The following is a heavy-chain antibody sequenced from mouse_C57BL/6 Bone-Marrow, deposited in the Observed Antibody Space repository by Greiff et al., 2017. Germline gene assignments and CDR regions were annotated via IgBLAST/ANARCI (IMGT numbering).Heavy chain of an antibody. CDR3: ARRRFCFRTLDY. J-gene: IGHJ2*01. CDR2: IDPSDSYT. Sequence: VQLKESGAELVMPGASVKLSCKASGYTFTSYWMHWVKQRPGQGLEWIGEIDPSDSYTNYNQKFKGKSTLTVDKSSSTAYMQLSSLTSEDSAVYYCARRRFCFRTLDYWGQGTTLTVSS. CDR1: GYTFTSYW. V-gene: IGHV1-69*01.